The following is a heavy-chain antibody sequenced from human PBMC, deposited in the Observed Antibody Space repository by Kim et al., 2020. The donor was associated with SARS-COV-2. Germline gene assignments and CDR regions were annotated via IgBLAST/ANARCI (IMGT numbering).Heavy chain of an antibody. CDR3: AKDPERLIVVVITLFDY. V-gene: IGHV3-23*01. J-gene: IGHJ4*02. D-gene: IGHD3-22*01. Sequence: GGSLRLSCAASGFTFSSYAMSWVRQAPGKGLEWVSAISGSGGSTYYADSVKGRFTISRDNSKNTLYLQMNSLRAEDTAVYYCAKDPERLIVVVITLFDYWGQGTLVTVSS. CDR2: ISGSGGST. CDR1: GFTFSSYA.